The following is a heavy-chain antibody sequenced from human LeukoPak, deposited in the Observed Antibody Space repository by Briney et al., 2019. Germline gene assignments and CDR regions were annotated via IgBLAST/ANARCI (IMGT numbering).Heavy chain of an antibody. D-gene: IGHD2-2*01. CDR1: GGSISSYY. V-gene: IGHV4-34*01. J-gene: IGHJ4*02. CDR3: ASQGAAIGPFDY. CDR2: INHSGST. Sequence: PSETLSLTCTVSGGSISSYYWSWIRQPPGKGLEWIGEINHSGSTNYNPSLKSRVTISVDTSKNQFSLKLSSVTAADTAVYYCASQGAAIGPFDYWGQGTLVTVSS.